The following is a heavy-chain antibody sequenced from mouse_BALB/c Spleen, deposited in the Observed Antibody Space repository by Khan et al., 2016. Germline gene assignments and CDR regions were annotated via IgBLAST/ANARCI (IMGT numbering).Heavy chain of an antibody. Sequence: QVQLQQSGAELVRPGASVTLSCKASGYTFSDYEMHWVKQTPVHGLQWIGSIDPETGGTAYNQKFKGQVTLTAGRSSSTSYMEHRSLTSEDSAVYYCTRKRICYGTYDFGSWGQGTPLTVSS. V-gene: IGHV1-15*01. CDR1: GYTFSDYE. J-gene: IGHJ2*01. CDR2: IDPETGGT. D-gene: IGHD2-1*01. CDR3: TRKRICYGTYDFGS.